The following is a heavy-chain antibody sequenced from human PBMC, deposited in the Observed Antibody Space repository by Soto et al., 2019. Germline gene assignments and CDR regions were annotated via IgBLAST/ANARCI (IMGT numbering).Heavy chain of an antibody. V-gene: IGHV3-23*01. CDR2: ITGGGGST. Sequence: EVQLLESGGGLVQPGGSLRLSCAASGFTFSSYAINWVRQAPGKGLEWVSVITGGGGSTFYADSVKGRFTISRDNSKNTVYLQMNNLRVEDTAVYHFAKDVAVGGGFWGLGTLVTVSS. D-gene: IGHD3-16*01. J-gene: IGHJ4*02. CDR1: GFTFSSYA. CDR3: AKDVAVGGGF.